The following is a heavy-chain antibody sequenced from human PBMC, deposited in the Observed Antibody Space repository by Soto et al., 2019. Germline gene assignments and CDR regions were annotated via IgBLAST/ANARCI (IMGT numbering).Heavy chain of an antibody. V-gene: IGHV1-2*02. J-gene: IGHJ4*02. D-gene: IGHD1-26*01. CDR2: INPHSGDT. CDR3: ARSGYPGSYHPPAF. CDR1: GYTFIEYY. Sequence: ASVKVSFKASGYTFIEYYIHWLRQAPGQGLEWMGCINPHSGDTNSPPKFQARVTMTRDTSNSTAYMELKRLYSNDTAVYHCARSGYPGSYHPPAFWGQGTLVTVSS.